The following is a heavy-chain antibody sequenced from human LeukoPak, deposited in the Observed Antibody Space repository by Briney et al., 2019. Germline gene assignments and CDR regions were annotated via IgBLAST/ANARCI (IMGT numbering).Heavy chain of an antibody. J-gene: IGHJ5*02. D-gene: IGHD6-13*01. Sequence: PSETLSLTCTVSGVSISGYYWSWIRQPAGKGREWIGRVYSSGSTNYNPSFESRVTMSVDTSKNQSALRLSCMTAADTAVYYCARGSPSTAAVPASWGQGTLVTVSS. CDR3: ARGSPSTAAVPAS. V-gene: IGHV4-4*07. CDR2: VYSSGST. CDR1: GVSISGYY.